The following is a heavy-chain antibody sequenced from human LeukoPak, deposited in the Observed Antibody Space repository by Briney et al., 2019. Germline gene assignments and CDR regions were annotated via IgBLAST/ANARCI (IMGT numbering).Heavy chain of an antibody. V-gene: IGHV3-23*01. CDR2: ISGSGGNT. CDR3: ARVGYYDSSGYRN. D-gene: IGHD3-22*01. Sequence: HPGGSLRLSCAASGFTFSSYALTWVRQAPGKGLEWVSAISGSGGNTYYTDSVKGRFTISRDNSKNTLYLQMNSLRAEDTAVYYCARVGYYDSSGYRNWGQGTLVTVSS. CDR1: GFTFSSYA. J-gene: IGHJ4*02.